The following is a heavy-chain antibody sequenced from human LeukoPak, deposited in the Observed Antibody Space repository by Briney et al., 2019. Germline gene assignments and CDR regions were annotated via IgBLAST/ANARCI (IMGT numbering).Heavy chain of an antibody. V-gene: IGHV4-31*03. J-gene: IGHJ4*02. CDR3: ARSFRSLRSYYFDY. Sequence: SETLSLTCTVSGGSISSGGYYWRWIRQHPGKGLEWIGYIYYSGSTYYNPSLKSRVTISVDTSKNQFSLKLSSVTAADTAVYYCARSFRSLRSYYFDYWGQGTLVTVSS. CDR1: GGSISSGGYY. CDR2: IYYSGST.